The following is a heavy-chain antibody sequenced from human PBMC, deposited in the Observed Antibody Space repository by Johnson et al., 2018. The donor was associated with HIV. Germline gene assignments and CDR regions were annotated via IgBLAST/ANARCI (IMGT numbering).Heavy chain of an antibody. CDR3: AKGTDSSSSPQREDDALDI. V-gene: IGHV3-30*04. CDR1: GFTFSSYA. J-gene: IGHJ3*02. D-gene: IGHD6-6*01. Sequence: QVQLVESGGGVVQPGRSLRLSCAASGFTFSSYAMHWVRQAPGKGLEWVAVISYDGSNKYYADSVKGRFNISRDNSKNTLYLQMNSLRAEDTAVYYCAKGTDSSSSPQREDDALDILGEGTMVTVSS. CDR2: ISYDGSNK.